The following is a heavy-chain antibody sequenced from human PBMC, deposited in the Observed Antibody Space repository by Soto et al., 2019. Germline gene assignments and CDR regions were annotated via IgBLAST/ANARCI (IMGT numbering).Heavy chain of an antibody. CDR1: GDSLSSGGHY. D-gene: IGHD3-9*01. Sequence: PSETLSLTCTVSGDSLSSGGHYWSWIRQHPGKGLEWIGHIYDSVNTYYSPSLRSRVTISAGMSKNQFSLNLRSVTAADTAVYYCARVDHRGYFAILTDYWGQGTRVTVS. V-gene: IGHV4-31*03. J-gene: IGHJ4*02. CDR2: IYDSVNT. CDR3: ARVDHRGYFAILTDY.